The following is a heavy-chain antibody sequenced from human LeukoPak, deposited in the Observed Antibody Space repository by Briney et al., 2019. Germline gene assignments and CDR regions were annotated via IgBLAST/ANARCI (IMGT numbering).Heavy chain of an antibody. CDR3: ARLTHYYGSGSYSGTIDY. D-gene: IGHD3-10*01. J-gene: IGHJ4*02. CDR1: GGSISSYY. CDR2: IYYSGST. Sequence: SETLSLTCTVSGGSISSYYWSWIRQPPGKGLEWIGYIYYSGSTNYNPSLKSRVTISVDMSKNQFSLKLSSVTAADTAVYYCARLTHYYGSGSYSGTIDYWGQGTLVTVSS. V-gene: IGHV4-59*08.